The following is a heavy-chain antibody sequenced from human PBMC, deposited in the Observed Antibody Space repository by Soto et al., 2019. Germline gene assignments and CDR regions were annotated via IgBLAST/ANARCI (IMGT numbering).Heavy chain of an antibody. CDR1: GYTFSSYG. CDR3: GRGGYYDSSGSRNYHYYGIDV. Sequence: QVHLVQSGGEVKKPGASVKVFCKTSGYTFSSYGVNWVRQAPGRGLEWMGWISTYNDYTYYAQKFQGRVRMTTDTSTKTAYMELRSLRSDDTAVYYCGRGGYYDSSGSRNYHYYGIDVWGQGTPVIVSS. D-gene: IGHD3-22*01. CDR2: ISTYNDYT. J-gene: IGHJ6*01. V-gene: IGHV1-18*01.